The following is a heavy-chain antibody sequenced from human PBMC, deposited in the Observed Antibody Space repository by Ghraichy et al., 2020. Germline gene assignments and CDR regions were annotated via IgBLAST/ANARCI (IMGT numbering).Heavy chain of an antibody. J-gene: IGHJ6*02. CDR3: ARDRGGARPRAYYYYGMDV. Sequence: GGSLRLSCAASGFTFSSYSMNWVRQAPGMGLEWVSYISSSSSTIYYADSVKGRFTISRDNAKNSLYLQMNSLRAEDTAVYYCARDRGGARPRAYYYYGMDVWGQGTTVTVSS. CDR1: GFTFSSYS. V-gene: IGHV3-48*01. D-gene: IGHD1-26*01. CDR2: ISSSSSTI.